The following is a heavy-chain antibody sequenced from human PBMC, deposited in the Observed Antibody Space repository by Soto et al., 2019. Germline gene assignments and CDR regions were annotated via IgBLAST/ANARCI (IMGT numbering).Heavy chain of an antibody. CDR2: VYYSGST. V-gene: IGHV4-39*01. J-gene: IGHJ5*02. D-gene: IGHD6-6*01. CDR3: ARRSSSSLGSLFDP. CDR1: GGSVTLTSYY. Sequence: SETLSLTCSVSGGSVTLTSYYWGWIRQPPGKGLEWIGNVYYSGSTNYNPSLKGRVTISVDTSKNQFSLKLSSVTPTDTAVYYCARRSSSSLGSLFDPWGRGILVTVSS.